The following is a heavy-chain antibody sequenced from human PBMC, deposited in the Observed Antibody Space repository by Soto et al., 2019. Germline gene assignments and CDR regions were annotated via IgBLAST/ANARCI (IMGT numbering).Heavy chain of an antibody. Sequence: GGSLRLSCAASGFTFSSYWMSWVRQAPGKGLEWVANIKQDGSEKYYVDSVKGRFTISRDNAKNSLYLQMNSLRAEDTAVYYCAGDTVTNSLYYYYYGMDVWGQGTTVTVSS. J-gene: IGHJ6*02. CDR2: IKQDGSEK. D-gene: IGHD4-17*01. V-gene: IGHV3-7*04. CDR1: GFTFSSYW. CDR3: AGDTVTNSLYYYYYGMDV.